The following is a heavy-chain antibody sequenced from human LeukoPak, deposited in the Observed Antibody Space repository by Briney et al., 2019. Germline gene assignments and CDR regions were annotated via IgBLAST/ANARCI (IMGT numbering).Heavy chain of an antibody. CDR2: IYHSGST. Sequence: TTESLSLTCTVSVYSISSGYYWGWIRQPPGKGLEWIGSIYHSGSTYYNPSLKSRVTISVETSNNEFSLKLRSVTAADTAVYYCARVTGYRIEDYFDYWGQGTLVTVSS. J-gene: IGHJ4*02. CDR3: ARVTGYRIEDYFDY. CDR1: VYSISSGYY. D-gene: IGHD6-13*01. V-gene: IGHV4-38-2*02.